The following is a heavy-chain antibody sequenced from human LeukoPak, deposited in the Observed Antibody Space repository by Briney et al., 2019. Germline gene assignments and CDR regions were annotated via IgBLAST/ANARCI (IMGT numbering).Heavy chain of an antibody. D-gene: IGHD2-15*01. CDR1: GFTFSSYA. Sequence: GGSLRLSCVASGFTFSSYAMSWVRQTPGKELEWVSAISNSGTSTYNADSVKGRFTISRDNSKNTLYLQMNSLRAEDTAVYYCAKRYCSGGSCCPDYWGQGTRVTVSS. V-gene: IGHV3-23*01. CDR2: ISNSGTST. J-gene: IGHJ4*02. CDR3: AKRYCSGGSCCPDY.